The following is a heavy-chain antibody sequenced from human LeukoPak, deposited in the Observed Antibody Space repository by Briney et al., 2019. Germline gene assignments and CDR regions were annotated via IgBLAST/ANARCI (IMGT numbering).Heavy chain of an antibody. CDR2: IKQDGSEK. V-gene: IGHV3-7*03. Sequence: GGSLRLSCEASGFIFSNFWMTWVRQAPGKGLEWVANIKQDGSEKYYVDSVKGRFTISRDNAKNSLYLQMNSLRAEDTAVYYCAKDPNSGYDRFDYWGQGTLVTVSS. D-gene: IGHD5-12*01. J-gene: IGHJ4*02. CDR1: GFIFSNFW. CDR3: AKDPNSGYDRFDY.